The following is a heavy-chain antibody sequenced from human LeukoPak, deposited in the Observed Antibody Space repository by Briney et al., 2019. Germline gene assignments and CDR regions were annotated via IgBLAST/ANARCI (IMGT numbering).Heavy chain of an antibody. V-gene: IGHV1-18*01. D-gene: IGHD5-18*01. CDR3: ARDGPVDTATPIDY. CDR2: ISAYNGNT. J-gene: IGHJ4*02. CDR1: GCTFTSYG. Sequence: GASVKVSCKASGCTFTSYGISWVRQAPGQGLEWMGWISAYNGNTNNAQKLQGRVTMTTDTSTSTAYMELRSLRSDDTAVYYCARDGPVDTATPIDYWGQGTLVTVSS.